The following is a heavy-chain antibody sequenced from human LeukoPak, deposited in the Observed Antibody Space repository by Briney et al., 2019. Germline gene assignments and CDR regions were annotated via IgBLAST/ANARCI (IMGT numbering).Heavy chain of an antibody. D-gene: IGHD3-22*01. CDR1: GGSFSGYY. CDR3: ARCYYDSSGCDY. J-gene: IGHJ4*02. Sequence: SETLSLTCAVYGGSFSGYYWSGIRQPPGKGLEWIGEINHSGSTNDNPSLKSRVTISVDTSKNQFSLKLSSVTAADTAVYYCARCYYDSSGCDYWGQGTLVTVSS. V-gene: IGHV4-34*01. CDR2: INHSGST.